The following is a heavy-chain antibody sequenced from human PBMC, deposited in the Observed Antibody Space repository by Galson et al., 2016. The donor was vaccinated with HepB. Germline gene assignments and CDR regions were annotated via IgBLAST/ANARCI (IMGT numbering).Heavy chain of an antibody. V-gene: IGHV3-23*01. D-gene: IGHD3-16*01. CDR1: RFTFGSYA. Sequence: SLRLPCAVSRFTFGSYAMSWVRQAPGKGLEWVSSISDNAGTTYYGDSVKGRFTISRDNSKNTLYLQVDSLSADDTAVYYGTRRAQNWGFFDSWGQGTLVTVSS. J-gene: IGHJ4*02. CDR2: ISDNAGTT. CDR3: TRRAQNWGFFDS.